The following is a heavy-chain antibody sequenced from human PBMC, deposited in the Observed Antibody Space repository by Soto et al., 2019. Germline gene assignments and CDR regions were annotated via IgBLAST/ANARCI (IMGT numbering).Heavy chain of an antibody. J-gene: IGHJ4*02. D-gene: IGHD4-17*01. CDR1: GFTFSPYS. CDR2: ITTSSSII. CDR3: ARVRGPTLMTWYFDF. V-gene: IGHV3-48*02. Sequence: GSLRLSCVASGFTFSPYSMIWVRQAPGKGLEWISYITTSSSIIYYADSMRGRFTISRDNAKNSVYLQMDSLRDEDTAVYFCARVRGPTLMTWYFDFWGQGTLVTVSS.